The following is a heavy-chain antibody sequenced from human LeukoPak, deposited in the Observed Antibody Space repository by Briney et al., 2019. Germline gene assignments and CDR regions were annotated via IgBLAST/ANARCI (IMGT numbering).Heavy chain of an antibody. V-gene: IGHV3-7*05. D-gene: IGHD1-26*01. Sequence: GGSLRLSCAASGFTFSSYAMSWVRQAPGKGLEWVANIKQDGSEKYYVDSVKGRFTISRDNAKNSLYLQMNSLRAEDTAVYYCARVTWELPDYWGQGTLVTVSS. CDR1: GFTFSSYA. J-gene: IGHJ4*02. CDR2: IKQDGSEK. CDR3: ARVTWELPDY.